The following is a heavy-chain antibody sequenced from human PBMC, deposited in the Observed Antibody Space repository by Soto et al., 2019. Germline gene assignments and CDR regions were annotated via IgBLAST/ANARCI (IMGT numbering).Heavy chain of an antibody. CDR2: ISAYNGNT. V-gene: IGHV1-18*01. J-gene: IGHJ6*02. CDR3: ARGHLAAAGIFVHNYYYGMDV. CDR1: GYTFTSYG. Sequence: ASVKVSCKASGYTFTSYGISWVRQAPGQGLEWMGWISAYNGNTNYAQKLQGRVTMTTDTSTSTAYMELRSLRSDDTAVYYCARGHLAAAGIFVHNYYYGMDVWGQGTTVTVSS. D-gene: IGHD6-13*01.